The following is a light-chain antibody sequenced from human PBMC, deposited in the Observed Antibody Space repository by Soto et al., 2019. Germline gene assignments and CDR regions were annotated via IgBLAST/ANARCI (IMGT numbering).Light chain of an antibody. CDR3: SSYTSSSTLV. CDR1: SSDVGGYNY. CDR2: EVT. Sequence: QSALTQPASVSGSPGQSITISCTGTSSDVGGYNYVSWYQQHPGKAPKLMVYEVTNRPSGVSHRFSGSKSGNTASLTISGLQAEDEADHYCSSYTSSSTLVFGGGTKLTVL. V-gene: IGLV2-14*01. J-gene: IGLJ2*01.